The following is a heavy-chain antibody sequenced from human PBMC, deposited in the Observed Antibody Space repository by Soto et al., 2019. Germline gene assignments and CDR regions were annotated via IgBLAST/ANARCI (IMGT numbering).Heavy chain of an antibody. Sequence: ASVKVSCKASGDSFTDYHIHWVRQAPGQGLEWRGRINPKSGGTSTAQKVQGWVTMTTDTSISTASMELTRLTSDDTAIYYCARGDSTDCSNGVCSFFYNHDMDVWGKGTTVTVSS. J-gene: IGHJ6*04. CDR1: GDSFTDYH. V-gene: IGHV1-2*04. D-gene: IGHD2-8*01. CDR3: ARGDSTDCSNGVCSFFYNHDMDV. CDR2: INPKSGGT.